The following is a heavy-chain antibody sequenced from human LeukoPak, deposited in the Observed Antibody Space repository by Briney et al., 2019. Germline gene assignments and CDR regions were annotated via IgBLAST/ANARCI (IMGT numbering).Heavy chain of an antibody. CDR1: GSTFSDYN. V-gene: IGHV3-21*01. CDR2: ITSSGSHI. J-gene: IGHJ4*02. CDR3: AKTSDY. Sequence: GGSLRLSCAASGSTFSDYNMNWVRQAPGKGLEWVSSITSSGSHIYYADSVRGRFTISRDNAKNSLYLQMNSLRAEDTAVYYCAKTSDYWGQGTLVTVSS. D-gene: IGHD1-14*01.